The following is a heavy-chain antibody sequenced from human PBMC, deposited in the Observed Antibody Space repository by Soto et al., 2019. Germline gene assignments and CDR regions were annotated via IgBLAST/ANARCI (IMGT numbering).Heavy chain of an antibody. CDR3: ARSRSHVLRFLGNWFDP. Sequence: SVKVSCKASGGTFSSYAISWVRQAPGQGLEWMGGIIPIFGTANYAQKFQGRVTITADESTSTAYMELSSLRSEDTAVYYCARSRSHVLRFLGNWFDPWGQGTLVTVSS. CDR2: IIPIFGTA. V-gene: IGHV1-69*13. D-gene: IGHD3-3*01. J-gene: IGHJ5*02. CDR1: GGTFSSYA.